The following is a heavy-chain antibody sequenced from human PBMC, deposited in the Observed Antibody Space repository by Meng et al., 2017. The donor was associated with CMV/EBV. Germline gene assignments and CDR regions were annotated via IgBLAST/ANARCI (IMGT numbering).Heavy chain of an antibody. CDR3: ARGPLRPYSSSSGSGYFDY. J-gene: IGHJ4*02. Sequence: GGSLRLSCAASGFTFSDYYMSWIRQAPGKGLEWVSYISSSGSTIYYADSVKGRFTISRDNAKNSLYLQMNSLRAEDTAVYYCARGPLRPYSSSSGSGYFDYWGQGTLVTVSS. V-gene: IGHV3-11*04. CDR2: ISSSGSTI. D-gene: IGHD6-6*01. CDR1: GFTFSDYY.